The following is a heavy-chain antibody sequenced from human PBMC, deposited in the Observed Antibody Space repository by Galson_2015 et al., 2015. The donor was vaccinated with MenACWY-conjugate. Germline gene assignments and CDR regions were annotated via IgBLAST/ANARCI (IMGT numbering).Heavy chain of an antibody. Sequence: QSGAEVTKPGESLPISCTGSGYTFTTYWIGWVRQLPGKGLEWMGLISPGDSETSYSPAFHGQVTISADKSISTAYVQWDSLQASDTAMYYCARHPPGGRGMDVWGQGTTVTVSS. D-gene: IGHD1-26*01. CDR3: ARHPPGGRGMDV. CDR1: GYTFTTYW. J-gene: IGHJ6*02. V-gene: IGHV5-51*01. CDR2: ISPGDSET.